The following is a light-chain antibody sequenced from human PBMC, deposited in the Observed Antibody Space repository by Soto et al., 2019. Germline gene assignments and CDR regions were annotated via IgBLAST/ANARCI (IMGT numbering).Light chain of an antibody. J-gene: IGLJ1*01. Sequence: QSALTQPASVSGSPGQSITISCTGTSSDVGGYNYVSWCQQHPGKAPKLMIYDVSNRPSGVSNRFSGSKSGNSASLTISGLPADNGAIYHCCSYTSNSTPVVFGTGTKLT. CDR2: DVS. CDR1: SSDVGGYNY. V-gene: IGLV2-14*01. CDR3: CSYTSNSTPVV.